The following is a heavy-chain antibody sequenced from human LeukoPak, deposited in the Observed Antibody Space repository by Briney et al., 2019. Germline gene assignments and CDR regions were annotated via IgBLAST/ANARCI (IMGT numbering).Heavy chain of an antibody. D-gene: IGHD4-17*01. CDR3: ARGGDYSWEAVPW. J-gene: IGHJ4*02. CDR2: INSDGSRT. Sequence: GGSLRLSCAASGFTFNNYAMNWVRQAPGKGLVWVSRINSDGSRTSYADSVKGRFTISRDNAKNTLYLQMNSLRAEDTAVYYCARGGDYSWEAVPWWGQGTLVTVSS. V-gene: IGHV3-74*01. CDR1: GFTFNNYA.